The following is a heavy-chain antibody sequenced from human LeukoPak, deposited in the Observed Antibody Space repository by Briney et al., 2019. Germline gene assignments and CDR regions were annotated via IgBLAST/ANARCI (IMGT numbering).Heavy chain of an antibody. J-gene: IGHJ4*02. V-gene: IGHV1-46*01. CDR2: VYPSAGTS. CDR1: GYIFTSYY. Sequence: ASVKVSCKASGYIFTSYYMHWVRQAPGQGLEWLGVVYPSAGTSDPAQRFRARITLSDDTSTSTVYMELSSLRSEDTAVYYCARTMVRGANDYWGQGTLVTVSS. CDR3: ARTMVRGANDY. D-gene: IGHD3-10*01.